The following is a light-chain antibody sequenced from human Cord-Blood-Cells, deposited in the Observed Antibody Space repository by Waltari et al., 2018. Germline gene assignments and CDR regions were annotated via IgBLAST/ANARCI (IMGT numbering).Light chain of an antibody. CDR3: QQRSNWPLT. CDR2: DAS. J-gene: IGKJ4*01. Sequence: DIVLTQSPATLSLSPGDRATPSCRASQSVSSYLAWYHQNPGQAPRLLIYDASNRATGIPARFSGSGSGTDFTLTISSLEPEDFAVYYCQQRSNWPLTFGGGTKVEIK. CDR1: QSVSSY. V-gene: IGKV3-11*01.